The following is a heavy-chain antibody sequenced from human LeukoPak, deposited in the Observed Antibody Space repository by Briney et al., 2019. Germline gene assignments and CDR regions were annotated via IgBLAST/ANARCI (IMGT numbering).Heavy chain of an antibody. V-gene: IGHV4-34*01. J-gene: IGHJ6*02. CDR3: ARGYGKQQDYYYGMDV. CDR2: INHSGST. D-gene: IGHD6-13*01. Sequence: SETLSLTCAVYGGSFSGSYWSWIRQPPGKGLEWIGEINHSGSTNYNPSLKSRVTISVDTSKNQFSLKLSSVTAADTAVYYCARGYGKQQDYYYGMDVWGQGTTVTVSS. CDR1: GGSFSGSY.